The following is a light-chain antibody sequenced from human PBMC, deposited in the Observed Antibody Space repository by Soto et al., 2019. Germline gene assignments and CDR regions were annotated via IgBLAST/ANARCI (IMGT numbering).Light chain of an antibody. J-gene: IGKJ4*01. Sequence: EIALTQSPATLSLSPGERATLSCRASQSVSRYLAWYQQEPGQAPRLLIYDASNRATGIPARFSGSGSGTDFTLTISSLEPEDFALYYCQQRGNWPSFGGRTKVDIK. CDR1: QSVSRY. CDR2: DAS. CDR3: QQRGNWPS. V-gene: IGKV3-11*01.